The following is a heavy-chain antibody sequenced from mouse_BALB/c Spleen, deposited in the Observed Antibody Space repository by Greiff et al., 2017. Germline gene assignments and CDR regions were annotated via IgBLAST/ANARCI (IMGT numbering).Heavy chain of an antibody. CDR2: IWAGGST. CDR3: ARDHPPNAMDY. Sequence: VKLVESGPGLVAPSQSLSITCTVSGFSLTSYGVHWVRQPPGKGLESLGVIWAGGSTNYNSALMSRLSISKDNSKSQVFLKMNSLQTDDTAMYYCARDHPPNAMDYWGQGTSVTVSS. V-gene: IGHV2-9*02. J-gene: IGHJ4*01. CDR1: GFSLTSYG.